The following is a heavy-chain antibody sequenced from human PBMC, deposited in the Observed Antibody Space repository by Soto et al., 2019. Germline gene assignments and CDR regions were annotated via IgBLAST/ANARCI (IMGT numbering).Heavy chain of an antibody. CDR3: ARAGCSSTSCYTWEDNWFDP. J-gene: IGHJ5*02. D-gene: IGHD2-2*02. CDR2: IYYSGST. V-gene: IGHV4-30-4*01. CDR1: GGSISIGDYY. Sequence: PSETLSLTCTVSGGSISIGDYYWSWIRQPPGKGLEWIGYIYYSGSTYYNPSLKSRVTISVDTSKNQFSLKLSSVTAADTAVYYCARAGCSSTSCYTWEDNWFDPWGQGTLVTVSS.